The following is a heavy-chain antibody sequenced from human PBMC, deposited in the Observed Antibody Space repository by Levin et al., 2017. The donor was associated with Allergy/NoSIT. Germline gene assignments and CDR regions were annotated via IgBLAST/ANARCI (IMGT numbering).Heavy chain of an antibody. CDR2: IIPIFGTA. CDR3: ARDAHSLNWFDP. CDR1: GGTFSSYA. V-gene: IGHV1-69*13. Sequence: SVKVSCKASGGTFSSYAISWVRQAPGQGLEWMGGIIPIFGTANYAQKFQGRVTITADESTSTAYMELSSLRSEDTAVYYCARDAHSLNWFDPWGQGTLVTVSS. J-gene: IGHJ5*02.